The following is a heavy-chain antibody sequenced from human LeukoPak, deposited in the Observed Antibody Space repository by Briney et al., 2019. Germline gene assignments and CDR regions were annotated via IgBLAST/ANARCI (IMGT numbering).Heavy chain of an antibody. CDR2: IYYSGST. D-gene: IGHD6-6*01. CDR3: ATGIYSSSSSSDY. CDR1: GGSISSYY. J-gene: IGHJ4*02. V-gene: IGHV4-59*01. Sequence: SETLSLTCTVSGGSISSYYWSWIRQPPGKGLEWIGYIYYSGSTNYNPSLKSRVTISVDTSKNQFSLKLSSVTAADTAVYYCATGIYSSSSSSDYWGQGTLVTVSS.